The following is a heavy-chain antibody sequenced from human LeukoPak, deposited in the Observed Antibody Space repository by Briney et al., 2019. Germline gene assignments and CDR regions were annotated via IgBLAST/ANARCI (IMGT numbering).Heavy chain of an antibody. CDR3: ARAFRDRIPYGTYYMDV. V-gene: IGHV4-39*07. Sequence: PSETLSLTCTVSGVSISSSNSYWGWIRQPPGKGLEWIGSIYYSGNTYYNPSLKSRVTISVDTSKNQFSLKLSSVTAADTAVYYCARAFRDRIPYGTYYMDVWGKGTTVTVSS. J-gene: IGHJ6*03. CDR2: IYYSGNT. D-gene: IGHD1-14*01. CDR1: GVSISSSNSY.